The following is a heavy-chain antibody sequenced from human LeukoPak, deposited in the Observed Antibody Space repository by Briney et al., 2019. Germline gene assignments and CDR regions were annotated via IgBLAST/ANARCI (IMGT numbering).Heavy chain of an antibody. D-gene: IGHD6-13*01. V-gene: IGHV1-24*01. Sequence: ASVKVSCKVSGYTLTELSMHWVRQAPGKGLVWMGGFDPEDGETIYAQKFQGRVTMTEDTSTDTAYMELSSLRSEDTAVYYCATVGIAAAGYWFDPWGQGTLVTVSS. CDR2: FDPEDGET. J-gene: IGHJ5*02. CDR1: GYTLTELS. CDR3: ATVGIAAAGYWFDP.